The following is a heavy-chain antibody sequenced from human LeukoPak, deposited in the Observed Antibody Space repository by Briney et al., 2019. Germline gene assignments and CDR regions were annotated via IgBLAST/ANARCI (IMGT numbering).Heavy chain of an antibody. CDR1: GFTFSSYW. Sequence: GGSLRLSCAASGFTFSSYWMSWVRQAPGKGVECVSNIKQDGSEKYYVDSVKGRYTISRDNAKNSLYLKMNSLSAEDTAVYYCARDLIVATIEGGNYYYGMDVWGKGTTVTVSS. CDR2: IKQDGSEK. D-gene: IGHD5-12*01. J-gene: IGHJ6*04. CDR3: ARDLIVATIEGGNYYYGMDV. V-gene: IGHV3-7*03.